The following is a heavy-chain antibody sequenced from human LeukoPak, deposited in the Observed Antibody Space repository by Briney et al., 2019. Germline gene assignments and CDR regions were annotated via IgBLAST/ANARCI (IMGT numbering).Heavy chain of an antibody. V-gene: IGHV3-7*01. Sequence: GGSLRLSCAASGFTFSNYWMSWVRQAPGKGLEWVANIKEDGSEKYYVDSVKGRFTISRDNAKNSLYLQMNSLRAEDTAVYYCARATSSNWNHWGQGTLVTVSS. CDR2: IKEDGSEK. D-gene: IGHD6-13*01. J-gene: IGHJ5*02. CDR1: GFTFSNYW. CDR3: ARATSSNWNH.